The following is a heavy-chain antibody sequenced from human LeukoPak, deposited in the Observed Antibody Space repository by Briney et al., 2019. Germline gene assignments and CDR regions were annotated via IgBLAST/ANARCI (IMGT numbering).Heavy chain of an antibody. CDR2: INSDGCSR. J-gene: IGHJ4*02. CDR1: GFTFGNFW. D-gene: IGHD1-1*01. Sequence: GGPLRLLCALSGFTFGNFWVLWARQGPGKGLVWVSRINSDGCSRSYADSVKGRVTISRDNAKNTLYLQMNSLRAEDTAVYYCAGDGGLERYFDYWGQGTLVTVSS. CDR3: AGDGGLERYFDY. V-gene: IGHV3-74*01.